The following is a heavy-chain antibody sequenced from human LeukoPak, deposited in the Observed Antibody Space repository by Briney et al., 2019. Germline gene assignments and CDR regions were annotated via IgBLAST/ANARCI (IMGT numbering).Heavy chain of an antibody. CDR3: ARQYYYGSGSYYSPLDY. D-gene: IGHD3-10*01. Sequence: SQTLSLTCTVSGGSISSGDYYWSWIRQPPGKGLEWIAYMYYSGSTYYNPSLKSRVTMSVDTSKNQFSLMLRSVTAADTAVYYCARQYYYGSGSYYSPLDYWAREPWSPSPQ. CDR1: GGSISSGDYY. CDR2: MYYSGST. V-gene: IGHV4-30-4*01. J-gene: IGHJ4*02.